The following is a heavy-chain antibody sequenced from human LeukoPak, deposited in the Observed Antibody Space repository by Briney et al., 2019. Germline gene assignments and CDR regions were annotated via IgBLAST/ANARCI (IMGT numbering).Heavy chain of an antibody. D-gene: IGHD2-21*02. CDR1: GFTFSSYG. Sequence: GGSLRLSCAVSGFTFSSYGMNWVRQAPGRGLEWVSSISSGSTYIYYAGSVKGRFTISRDNGKNSLYLQMNSLRAEDTAVYYCARDKLAYCGGDCYPDAWDQGTLVTVSS. J-gene: IGHJ5*02. V-gene: IGHV3-21*01. CDR3: ARDKLAYCGGDCYPDA. CDR2: ISSGSTYI.